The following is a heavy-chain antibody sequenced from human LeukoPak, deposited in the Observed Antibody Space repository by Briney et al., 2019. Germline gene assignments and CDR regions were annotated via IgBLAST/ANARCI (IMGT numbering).Heavy chain of an antibody. J-gene: IGHJ4*02. V-gene: IGHV3-74*01. CDR3: ANSGTYSDFDN. D-gene: IGHD1-26*01. Sequence: GGSLRLSCAASGFTFSSYWMHWVRQAPGKGLVWVSRIKSDGSSTSYADSVKGRFTISRDNAKNTLYLQLDSLRAEDTAVYYCANSGTYSDFDNWGRGTLVTVSS. CDR1: GFTFSSYW. CDR2: IKSDGSST.